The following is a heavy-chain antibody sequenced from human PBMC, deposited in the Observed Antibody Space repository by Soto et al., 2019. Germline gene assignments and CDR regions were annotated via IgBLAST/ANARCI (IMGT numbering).Heavy chain of an antibody. CDR2: IYYDGNT. J-gene: IGHJ4*02. Sequence: SETLSLTCTVSGASVSSGDYYWTWIRQPPGKGLEWIGYIYYDGNTYYNPSLQSRVTMSVDRSRNQFSLKLNSVTAADTAVYFCARVRREYDTSGPVDYWGQGTLVTVSS. CDR3: ARVRREYDTSGPVDY. V-gene: IGHV4-30-4*01. CDR1: GASVSSGDYY. D-gene: IGHD3-22*01.